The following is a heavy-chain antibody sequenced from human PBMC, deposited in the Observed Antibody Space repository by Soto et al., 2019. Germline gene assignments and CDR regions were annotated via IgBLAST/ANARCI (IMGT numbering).Heavy chain of an antibody. D-gene: IGHD3-22*01. CDR2: IIPILGTA. CDR3: ARGSFRLLTRLYYDYYGMDD. Sequence: ASVNVSCKASGRTLSRYAIGWVRQAPGQGLEWMGGIIPILGTANYAQKFQGRVTITADESTSTAYMELSSLRSEDTAVYYCARGSFRLLTRLYYDYYGMDDWGQGTPVTVSS. CDR1: GRTLSRYA. J-gene: IGHJ6*02. V-gene: IGHV1-69*13.